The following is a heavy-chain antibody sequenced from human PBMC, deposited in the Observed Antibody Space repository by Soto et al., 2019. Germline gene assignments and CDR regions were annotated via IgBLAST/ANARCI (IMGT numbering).Heavy chain of an antibody. V-gene: IGHV5-51*01. Sequence: LKISCKGSGYSFTSYWIGWVRQMPGKGLEWMGIIYPGDSDTRYSPSFQGQVTISADKSISTAYLQWSSLKASDTAMYYCARSRIEQQLVDNWFDPWGQGTLVTVSS. CDR1: GYSFTSYW. CDR2: IYPGDSDT. CDR3: ARSRIEQQLVDNWFDP. D-gene: IGHD6-13*01. J-gene: IGHJ5*02.